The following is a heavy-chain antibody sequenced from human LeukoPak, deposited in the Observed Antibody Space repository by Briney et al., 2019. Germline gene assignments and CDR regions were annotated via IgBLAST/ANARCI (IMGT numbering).Heavy chain of an antibody. D-gene: IGHD3-9*01. J-gene: IGHJ4*02. CDR3: ASGEYYDILTGYSLDY. V-gene: IGHV1-69*04. CDR1: GGTFSSYA. Sequence: SVKVSCKASGGTFSSYAISWVRQAPGQGLEWMGRIIPILGIANYAQKFQGRVTITADKSTSTAYMELSSLRSEDTAVYYCASGEYYDILTGYSLDYWGQGTLVTVSS. CDR2: IIPILGIA.